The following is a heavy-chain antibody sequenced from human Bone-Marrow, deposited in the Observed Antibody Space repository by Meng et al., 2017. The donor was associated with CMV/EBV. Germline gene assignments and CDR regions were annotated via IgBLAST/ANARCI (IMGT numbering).Heavy chain of an antibody. CDR1: GFTFSNAW. J-gene: IGHJ4*02. V-gene: IGHV3-23*03. D-gene: IGHD3-22*01. CDR3: AKWVGYYYDSSGYLDY. Sequence: GESLKISCAASGFTFSNAWMSWVRQAPGKGLEWVSVIYGGGSSTYYADSVKGRFTISRDNSKNTLYLQMNSLRAEDTAVYYCAKWVGYYYDSSGYLDYWGQGTLVTVSS. CDR2: IYGGGSST.